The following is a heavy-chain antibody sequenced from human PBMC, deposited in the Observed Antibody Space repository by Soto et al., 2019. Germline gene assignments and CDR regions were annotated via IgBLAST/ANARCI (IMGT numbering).Heavy chain of an antibody. CDR3: ASSVVVPAAIFHYNYYGMDV. CDR2: INPNSGGT. CDR1: GYTFTGYY. V-gene: IGHV1-2*02. Sequence: ASVKVSCKASGYTFTGYYMHWVRQAPGQGLEWMGWINPNSGGTTYAQKFQGRVTMTRDTSISTAYMELSRLRSDDTAVYYCASSVVVPAAIFHYNYYGMDVWGQGTTVTVSS. D-gene: IGHD2-2*01. J-gene: IGHJ6*02.